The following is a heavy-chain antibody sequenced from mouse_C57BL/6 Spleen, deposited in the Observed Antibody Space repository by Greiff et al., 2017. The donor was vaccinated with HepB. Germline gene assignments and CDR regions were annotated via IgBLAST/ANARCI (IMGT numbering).Heavy chain of an antibody. V-gene: IGHV5-6*01. CDR2: ISSGGSYT. CDR1: GFTFSSYG. CDR3: ARKVDPFAY. D-gene: IGHD1-1*02. Sequence: EVKLMESGGDLVKPGGSLKLSCAASGFTFSSYGMSWVRQTPDKRLEWVATISSGGSYTYYPDSVKGRFTISRDNAKNTLYLQMSSLKSEDTAMYYCARKVDPFAYWGQGTLVTVSA. J-gene: IGHJ3*01.